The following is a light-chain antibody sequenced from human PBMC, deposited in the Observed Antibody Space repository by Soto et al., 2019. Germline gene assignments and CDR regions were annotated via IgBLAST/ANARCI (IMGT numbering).Light chain of an antibody. CDR2: AAS. Sequence: SVLTQSPGPLSLSAGDRASLSCRGSQTITSSFLAWYQQKPGQAPRLLISAASSRATGIPDRFSGSGSETDFTLTISRLEPEDFAVYFCQQDGSSPPTFGQGTKVDI. CDR1: QTITSSF. J-gene: IGKJ1*01. V-gene: IGKV3-20*01. CDR3: QQDGSSPPT.